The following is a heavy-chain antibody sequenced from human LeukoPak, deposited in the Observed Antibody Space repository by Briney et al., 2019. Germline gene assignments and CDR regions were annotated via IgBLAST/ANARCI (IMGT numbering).Heavy chain of an antibody. D-gene: IGHD2-21*01. CDR2: ISGSGGST. Sequence: GSLRLSCAASGFTFSSYAMSWVRQAPGKGLEWVSAISGSGGSTYYADSVKGRFTISRDNSKNTLYLQMNSLRAEDTAVYYCAKDTEHIVVVIAIRGAFDIWGQGTMVTASS. V-gene: IGHV3-23*01. J-gene: IGHJ3*02. CDR3: AKDTEHIVVVIAIRGAFDI. CDR1: GFTFSSYA.